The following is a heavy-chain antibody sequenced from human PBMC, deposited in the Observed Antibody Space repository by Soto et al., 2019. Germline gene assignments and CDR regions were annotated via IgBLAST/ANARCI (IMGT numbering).Heavy chain of an antibody. CDR1: GGSISSGGYS. CDR2: IYHSGST. D-gene: IGHD5-12*01. V-gene: IGHV4-61*08. J-gene: IGHJ3*02. CDR3: ARGGGVATMVDAFDI. Sequence: SETLSLTYAVSGGSISSGGYSWSWIRQPPGKGLEWIGYIYHSGSTNYNPSLKSRVTISVDTSKNQFSLKLSSVTAADTAVYYCARGGGVATMVDAFDIWGQGTMVTVSS.